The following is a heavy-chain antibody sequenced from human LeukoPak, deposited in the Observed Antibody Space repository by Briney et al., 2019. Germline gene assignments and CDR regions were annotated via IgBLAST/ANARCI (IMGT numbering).Heavy chain of an antibody. J-gene: IGHJ4*02. CDR1: GFTFNTYA. Sequence: GESLRLSRAASGFTFNTYAMTWVRQAPGEGLQWVSTINYSGSGTYYADAVKGRFIISRDNSRNILYLQMSGLRPGDTAVYYCSKGPNRALSAGTPHDWGQGTLVTVSS. D-gene: IGHD1-1*01. V-gene: IGHV3-23*01. CDR3: SKGPNRALSAGTPHD. CDR2: INYSGSGT.